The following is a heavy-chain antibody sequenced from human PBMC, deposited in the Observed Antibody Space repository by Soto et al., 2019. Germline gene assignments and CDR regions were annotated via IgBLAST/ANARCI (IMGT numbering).Heavy chain of an antibody. CDR1: GFTFSSYA. D-gene: IGHD2-21*02. J-gene: IGHJ4*02. CDR3: ATDPVAVTGSFIDS. V-gene: IGHV3-30-3*01. CDR2: ISYDGRET. Sequence: GGSLRLSCAASGFTFSSYAFHWVRQSPGKGLEWLSVISYDGRETHYADSVEGRFIISRDSSKKTAYLQMNSLRGDDTAVYFCATDPVAVTGSFIDSWGQGTLVTVSS.